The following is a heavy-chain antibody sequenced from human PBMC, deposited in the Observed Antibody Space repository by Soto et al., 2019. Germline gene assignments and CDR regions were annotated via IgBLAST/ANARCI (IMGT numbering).Heavy chain of an antibody. CDR1: GDSISSYF. Sequence: PSETLSLTCTVSGDSISSYFWTWIRQPPGKGLEWIGYIYYRGSTNYDPSLKSRVNLSVDTSKNQFSLTLSSVTAADTAVYYCARMNQLAPKRNAFDIWGQGTMVTV. J-gene: IGHJ3*02. V-gene: IGHV4-59*01. CDR3: ARMNQLAPKRNAFDI. D-gene: IGHD2-2*01. CDR2: IYYRGST.